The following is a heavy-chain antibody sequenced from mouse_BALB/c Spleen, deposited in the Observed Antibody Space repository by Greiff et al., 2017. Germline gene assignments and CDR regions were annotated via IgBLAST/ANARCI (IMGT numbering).Heavy chain of an antibody. Sequence: EVHLVESGGGLVKPGGSLKLSCAASGFTFSSYAMSWVRQTPEKRLEWVATISSGGSYTYYPDSVKGRFTISRDNAKNTLYLQMSSLRSEDTAMYYCARRYDYAMDYWGQGTSVTVSS. V-gene: IGHV5-9-3*01. CDR2: ISSGGSYT. J-gene: IGHJ4*01. D-gene: IGHD2-14*01. CDR3: ARRYDYAMDY. CDR1: GFTFSSYA.